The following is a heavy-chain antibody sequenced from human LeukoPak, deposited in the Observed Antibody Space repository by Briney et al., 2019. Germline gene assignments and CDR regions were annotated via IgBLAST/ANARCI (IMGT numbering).Heavy chain of an antibody. Sequence: GGSLRLSCAASGFTVSSNYMSWVRQAPGKGLEWASVIYSGGSTYYADSVKGRFTISRDNSKNTLYLQMNSLRAEDTAVYYCARDSPYDSSGYYDYWGQGTLVTVSS. CDR1: GFTVSSNY. V-gene: IGHV3-53*01. D-gene: IGHD3-22*01. CDR3: ARDSPYDSSGYYDY. CDR2: IYSGGST. J-gene: IGHJ4*02.